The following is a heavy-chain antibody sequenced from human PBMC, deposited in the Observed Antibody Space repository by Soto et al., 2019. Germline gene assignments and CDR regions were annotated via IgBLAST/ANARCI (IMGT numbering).Heavy chain of an antibody. Sequence: QLQLQESGSGLVKPSQTLSLTCAVSGGSISSGGYSWGWIRQPPGKGLEWIGYIYHSGSTHYNPSSKRRATISVERSKTQFPPKLSSVTAADTTAYCCVRVPTPWGQGTMVTVSS. CDR3: VRVPTP. CDR1: GGSISSGGYS. J-gene: IGHJ3*01. CDR2: IYHSGST. V-gene: IGHV4-30-2*01.